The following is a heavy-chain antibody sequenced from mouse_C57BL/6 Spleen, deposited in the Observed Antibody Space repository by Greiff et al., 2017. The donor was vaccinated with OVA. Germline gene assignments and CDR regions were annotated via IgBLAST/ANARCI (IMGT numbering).Heavy chain of an antibody. J-gene: IGHJ3*01. CDR1: GYTFTSYW. Sequence: VQLVESGAELVKPGASVKLSCKASGYTFTSYWMPWVKQRPGQGLEWIGEIYPADSYTYYNQKLKGKATLTVDTSSSTAYLQLSSLTSEDSAVYYCARRPIYYDYDSAYRGHGTLVTVSA. V-gene: IGHV1-50*01. CDR2: IYPADSYT. D-gene: IGHD2-4*01. CDR3: ARRPIYYDYDSAY.